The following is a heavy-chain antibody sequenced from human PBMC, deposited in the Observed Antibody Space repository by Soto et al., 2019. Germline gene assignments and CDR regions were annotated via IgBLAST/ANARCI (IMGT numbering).Heavy chain of an antibody. CDR2: IYPGDSDT. J-gene: IGHJ6*02. V-gene: IGHV5-51*01. CDR1: GYSFTSYW. CDR3: ARFGPFYYVSSGYYLHLYYYVMAV. Sequence: GESLKISCKGSGYSFTSYWIGWVRQMPGKGLEWMGIIYPGDSDTRYSPSFQGQVTISADKSISTAYLQWSSLKASDTAIYYCARFGPFYYVSSGYYLHLYYYVMAVWGQGTSVTVSS. D-gene: IGHD3-22*01.